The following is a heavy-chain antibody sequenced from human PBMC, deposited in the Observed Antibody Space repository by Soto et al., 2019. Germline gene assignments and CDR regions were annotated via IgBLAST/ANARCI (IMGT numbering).Heavy chain of an antibody. Sequence: SETLSLTWDVVRDSIQGQASTWMRQRQGKGLEWIGELDQSGGTKYNPCLKSRAIFSDDTPRNQISLTMTSVTAAGTSVDYFARQDSYGWSCESLGCWGRGTRGT. D-gene: IGHD6-19*01. V-gene: IGHV4-34*01. CDR2: LDQSGGT. J-gene: IGHJ6*02. CDR3: ARQDSYGWSCESLGC. CDR1: RDSIQGQA.